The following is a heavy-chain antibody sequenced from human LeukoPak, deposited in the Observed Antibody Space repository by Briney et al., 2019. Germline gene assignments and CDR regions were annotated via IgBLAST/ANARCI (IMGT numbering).Heavy chain of an antibody. CDR1: GFTFSSYS. J-gene: IGHJ4*02. CDR3: AKDMDWDY. D-gene: IGHD3/OR15-3a*01. CDR2: ISSSSSTI. V-gene: IGHV3-48*04. Sequence: GGSLRLSCAASGFTFSSYSMNWVRQAPGKGLEWVSYISSSSSTIYYADSVKGRFTISRDNAKNSLYLQMNSLRAEDTAVYYCAKDMDWDYWGQGTLVTVSS.